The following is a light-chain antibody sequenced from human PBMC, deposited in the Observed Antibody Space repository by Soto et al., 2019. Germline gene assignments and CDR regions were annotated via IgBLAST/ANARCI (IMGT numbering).Light chain of an antibody. CDR1: QSVSSN. J-gene: IGKJ1*01. Sequence: EIVMTQSPATLSVSPGERATLSCRASQSVSSNLAWYQQKPGQAPRRLIYGASTRATGIPARFSGSGSGTEFTLTISSLQSEDFAVYYCQQYNSWPLWTFGQGTKVEIK. CDR3: QQYNSWPLWT. CDR2: GAS. V-gene: IGKV3-15*01.